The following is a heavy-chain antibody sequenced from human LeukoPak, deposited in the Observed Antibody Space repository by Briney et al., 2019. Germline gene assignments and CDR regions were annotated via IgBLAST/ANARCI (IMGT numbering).Heavy chain of an antibody. Sequence: GGSLRLSCGASGFTFSVYAIHWVRQAPGKGLEWVAVISYDGIEKNYADSVKGRFTISRDNSRNTLYLQLNSLRIEDTAIYYGVRPYCSSPNCYMGYYYGLDVWGQGTTVTVSS. J-gene: IGHJ6*02. CDR1: GFTFSVYA. D-gene: IGHD2-2*02. CDR2: ISYDGIEK. V-gene: IGHV3-30-3*01. CDR3: VRPYCSSPNCYMGYYYGLDV.